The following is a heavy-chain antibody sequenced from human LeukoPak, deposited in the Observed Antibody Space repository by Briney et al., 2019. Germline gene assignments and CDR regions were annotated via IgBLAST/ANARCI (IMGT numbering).Heavy chain of an antibody. CDR3: AKAPVTTCRGAFCYPFDY. CDR2: ISDTGNT. Sequence: AGGSLRLSCAASGFTLSSYAMSWVRQGPGKGLEWVSAISDTGNTYHADSVKGRFTISRDSSKNTLFLQMNRLRPEDAAVYYCAKAPVTTCRGAFCYPFDYWGLGTLVTVSS. D-gene: IGHD2-15*01. CDR1: GFTLSSYA. V-gene: IGHV3-23*01. J-gene: IGHJ4*02.